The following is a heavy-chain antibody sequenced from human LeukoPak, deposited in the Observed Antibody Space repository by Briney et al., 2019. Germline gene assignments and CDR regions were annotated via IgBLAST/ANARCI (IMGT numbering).Heavy chain of an antibody. CDR2: ISSSNSFI. J-gene: IGHJ4*02. CDR3: ARGGGYDPFDY. CDR1: GFTFSIYT. D-gene: IGHD5-12*01. Sequence: PGGSLRLSCAASGFTFSIYTINWVCQAPGKGLEWVSSISSSNSFIYYADSVKGRFIVSRDNAKKSLYLQMNSLRAEDTAVYYCARGGGYDPFDYWGQGTLVTVSS. V-gene: IGHV3-21*01.